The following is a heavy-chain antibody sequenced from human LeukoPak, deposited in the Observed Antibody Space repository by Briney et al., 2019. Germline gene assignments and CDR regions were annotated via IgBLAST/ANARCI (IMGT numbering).Heavy chain of an antibody. Sequence: QSGGSLRLSCVGSGFTFRSHAMSWVRQAPEKGLEFASGIYENGGTTYYADSVKGRFSVSRDNSKNTLYLQMNSLRVEDTAVYYCARDGQRLAPYAMDVWGQGTTITVSS. CDR2: IYENGGTT. J-gene: IGHJ6*02. CDR1: GFTFRSHA. CDR3: ARDGQRLAPYAMDV. D-gene: IGHD6-25*01. V-gene: IGHV3-23*01.